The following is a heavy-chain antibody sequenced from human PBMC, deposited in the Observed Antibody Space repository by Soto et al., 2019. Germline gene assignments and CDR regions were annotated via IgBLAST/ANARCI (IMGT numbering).Heavy chain of an antibody. Sequence: ASVKVSCKASGYTFTSYCISWVRQAPGQGLEWMGWISAYNGNTNYAQKLQGRVTMTTDTSTSTAYMELRSLRSDDTAVYYCARGEKYYDILTGSRGGAFDSWGQGTMVTVSS. J-gene: IGHJ3*02. D-gene: IGHD3-9*01. CDR3: ARGEKYYDILTGSRGGAFDS. CDR1: GYTFTSYC. V-gene: IGHV1-18*01. CDR2: ISAYNGNT.